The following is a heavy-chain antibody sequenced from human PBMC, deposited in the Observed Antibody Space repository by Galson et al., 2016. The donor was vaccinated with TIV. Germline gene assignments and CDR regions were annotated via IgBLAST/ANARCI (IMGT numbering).Heavy chain of an antibody. D-gene: IGHD2-2*01. CDR2: ISAYNGDI. Sequence: SVKVSCKASGYSFLSYGMTWVRQAPGRGLEWLGWISAYNGDIKSARKFQGRVTMTTDTSTNTAYMELRSLGSDDTAVYYCATELYCSSISCYYYGLDVWGHGTTVTVS. J-gene: IGHJ6*02. CDR3: ATELYCSSISCYYYGLDV. V-gene: IGHV1-18*04. CDR1: GYSFLSYG.